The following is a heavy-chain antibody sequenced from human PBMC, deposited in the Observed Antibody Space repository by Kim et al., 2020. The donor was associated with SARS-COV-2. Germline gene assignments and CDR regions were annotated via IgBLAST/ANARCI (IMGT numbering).Heavy chain of an antibody. CDR2: ITGDGGSA. V-gene: IGHV3-43*02. J-gene: IGHJ4*01. D-gene: IGHD3-16*01. CDR3: ARVGEDLLISQVFFDN. Sequence: GGSLRLSCVVSGFNFGYYAMPWVRQVPGKGLEWLSLITGDGGSAFYADSVKGRFTISRDNTKNSLYLQMNSLRTDDTAVYYCARVGEDLLISQVFFDNWG. CDR1: GFNFGYYA.